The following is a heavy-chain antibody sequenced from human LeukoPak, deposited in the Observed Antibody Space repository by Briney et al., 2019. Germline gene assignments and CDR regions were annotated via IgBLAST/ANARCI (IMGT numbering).Heavy chain of an antibody. CDR2: IYPGDSDT. CDR1: GYSFTSYW. CDR3: ARRLGYAPAHFDY. Sequence: KPGESLKISCKGSGYSFTSYWIGWVRQMPGKGLEWMGIIYPGDSDTRYSPSFQGQVTISADKSISTAYLQWSSLEASDTAVYYCARRLGYAPAHFDYWGQGTLVTVSS. J-gene: IGHJ4*02. D-gene: IGHD2-2*01. V-gene: IGHV5-51*03.